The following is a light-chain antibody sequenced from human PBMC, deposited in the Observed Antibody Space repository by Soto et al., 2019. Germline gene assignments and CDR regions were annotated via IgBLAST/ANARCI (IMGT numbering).Light chain of an antibody. CDR3: QQYHTWPIT. CDR1: PGVSTK. J-gene: IGKJ4*01. V-gene: IGKV3-15*01. CDR2: GES. Sequence: EIGMTQSPDTLSVAPGERVPPPGMASPGVSTKLAGYQHKSGQAPRLLISGESTGATGIPARFSGSGSGTEVTLTISSLQSEDCAIYYSQQYHTWPITFGGGIKVEIK.